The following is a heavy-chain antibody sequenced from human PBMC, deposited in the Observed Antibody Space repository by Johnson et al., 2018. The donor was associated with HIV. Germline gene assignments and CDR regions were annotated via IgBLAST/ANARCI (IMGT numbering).Heavy chain of an antibody. D-gene: IGHD2-8*01. CDR1: GFTFSSYA. J-gene: IGHJ3*02. Sequence: HVQLVESGGGLVQPGGSLRVSCAASGFTFSSYAMHWVRQAPGKGLEWVAVISYDGSNKYYADSVKGRFTISRDNSKNTLYLQMNRLRAEDTAVYYCARALGLEVCAFDIWGQGTMVTVSS. CDR3: ARALGLEVCAFDI. CDR2: ISYDGSNK. V-gene: IGHV3-30*04.